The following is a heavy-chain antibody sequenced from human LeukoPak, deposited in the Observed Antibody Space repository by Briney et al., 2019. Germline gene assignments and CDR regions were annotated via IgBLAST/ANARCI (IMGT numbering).Heavy chain of an antibody. J-gene: IGHJ4*02. CDR3: ARGSIAPKTYYYGSGSLDYFDY. CDR2: IYYSGST. D-gene: IGHD3-10*01. V-gene: IGHV4-61*01. CDR1: GGSVSSGSYY. Sequence: PSETLSLTCTVSGGSVSSGSYYWSWIRQPPGKGLEWTGYIYYSGSTNYNPSLKSRVTISVDTSKHQFSLKLSSVTAADTAVYYCARGSIAPKTYYYGSGSLDYFDYWGQGTLVTVSS.